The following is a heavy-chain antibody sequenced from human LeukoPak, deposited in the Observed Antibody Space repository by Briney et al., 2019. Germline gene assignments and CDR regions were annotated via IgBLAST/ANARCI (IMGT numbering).Heavy chain of an antibody. CDR2: IYSGGST. CDR1: GFTVSNKY. D-gene: IGHD2-2*01. J-gene: IGHJ4*02. CDR3: ARGCSSTSCYGFDY. Sequence: PGGSLRLSCAASGFTVSNKYRSWLPHAPGNGLEGVSVIYSGGSTYYADSVKGRITISRDNSKNTLYLQMNSLRAEDTAVYYCARGCSSTSCYGFDYWGQGTRVSVSS. V-gene: IGHV3-53*01.